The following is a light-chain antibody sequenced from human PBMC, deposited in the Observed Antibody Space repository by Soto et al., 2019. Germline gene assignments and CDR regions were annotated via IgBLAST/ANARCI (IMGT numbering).Light chain of an antibody. CDR2: GAS. CDR1: QSVSTK. CDR3: QQYDNWPPFT. J-gene: IGKJ2*01. Sequence: EIVMTQSPATLSVSPGERATLSCRASQSVSTKLAWYQQKPGQAPRLLVYGASATATGIPARFSGSGSGTEFTLTISSLQSEDFAVYYCQQYDNWPPFTFGQGTKLVIK. V-gene: IGKV3-15*01.